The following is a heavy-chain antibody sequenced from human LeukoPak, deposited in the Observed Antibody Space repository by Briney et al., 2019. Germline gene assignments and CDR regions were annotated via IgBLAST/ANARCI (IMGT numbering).Heavy chain of an antibody. J-gene: IGHJ4*02. CDR1: EGTFSSYT. V-gene: IGHV1-69*13. D-gene: IGHD3-22*01. CDR3: ARGLDYYDSSGYY. CDR2: IIPIFGTA. Sequence: ASVKVSCKASEGTFSSYTISWVRQAPGQGLEWMGGIIPIFGTANYAQKFQGRVTITADESTSTAYMELSSLRSEDTAVYYCARGLDYYDSSGYYWGQGTLVTVSS.